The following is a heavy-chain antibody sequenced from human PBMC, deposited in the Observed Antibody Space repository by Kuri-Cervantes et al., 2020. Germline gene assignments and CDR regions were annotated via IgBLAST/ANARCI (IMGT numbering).Heavy chain of an antibody. CDR2: INPNSGGT. D-gene: IGHD1-1*01. J-gene: IGHJ6*03. Sequence: ASVKVSCKTSGYTFTSYYMHWVRQAPGQGLEWMGWINPNSGGTNYAQKFQGWVTMTRDTSISTAYMELSRLRSDDAAVYYCARTGYYYYMDVWGKGTTVTVSS. V-gene: IGHV1-2*04. CDR1: GYTFTSYY. CDR3: ARTGYYYYMDV.